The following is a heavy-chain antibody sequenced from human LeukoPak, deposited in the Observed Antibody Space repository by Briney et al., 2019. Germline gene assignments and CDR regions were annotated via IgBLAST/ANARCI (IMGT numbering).Heavy chain of an antibody. V-gene: IGHV3-21*01. CDR2: ISSSSSYI. Sequence: GSLRLSCAASGFTFSSYEMNWVRQAPGKGLEWVSSISSSSSYIYYADSVKGRFTISRDNAKNSLYLQMNSLRAEDTAVYYCARDQFWDIVVVPAAIPDNMDVWGKGTTVTVSS. CDR1: GFTFSSYE. CDR3: ARDQFWDIVVVPAAIPDNMDV. D-gene: IGHD2-2*01. J-gene: IGHJ6*03.